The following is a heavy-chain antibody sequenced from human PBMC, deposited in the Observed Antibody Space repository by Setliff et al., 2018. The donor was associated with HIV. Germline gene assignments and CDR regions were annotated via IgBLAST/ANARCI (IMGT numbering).Heavy chain of an antibody. CDR1: GGSISSYY. J-gene: IGHJ5*02. Sequence: SETLSLTCTVSGGSISSYYWSWIRQPAGKGLEWIGHIYTSGNTNHNPSLKSRVSTSVDPSKNHLSLKLTSVTAADTAVYYCARVIPAGVPANWFDPWGHGTLVTVSS. CDR3: ARVIPAGVPANWFDP. V-gene: IGHV4-4*08. D-gene: IGHD2-2*01. CDR2: IYTSGNT.